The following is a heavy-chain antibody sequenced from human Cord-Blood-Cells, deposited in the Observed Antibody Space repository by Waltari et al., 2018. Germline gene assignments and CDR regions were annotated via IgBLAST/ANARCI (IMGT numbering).Heavy chain of an antibody. J-gene: IGHJ2*01. D-gene: IGHD7-27*01. CDR2: INHSGSP. CDR3: ASQLGIRYFDL. V-gene: IGHV4-34*01. Sequence: QVQLQQWGAGLLKPSETLSLTCAVYGGSFSGYYWSWIRQPPGKGLEWIGEINHSGSPNYNPSLKSRVTISVDTSKNQFSLKLSSVTAADTAVYYCASQLGIRYFDLWGRDTLVTVSS. CDR1: GGSFSGYY.